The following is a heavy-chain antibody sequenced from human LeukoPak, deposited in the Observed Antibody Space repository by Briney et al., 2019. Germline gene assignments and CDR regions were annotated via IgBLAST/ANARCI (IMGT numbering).Heavy chain of an antibody. CDR1: GFTLSSYE. Sequence: GGSLTLPCAASGFTLSSYEMNWVRQAPGKGLEWVSYISSSGSTIYYADSVKVRFTISRDNAKNSLYLQMNSLRAEDTAVYYCARDRRYCSGGSCEDAGDYYYYYMGVWGKGTTVTIAS. D-gene: IGHD2-15*01. CDR3: ARDRRYCSGGSCEDAGDYYYYYMGV. CDR2: ISSSGSTI. J-gene: IGHJ6*03. V-gene: IGHV3-48*03.